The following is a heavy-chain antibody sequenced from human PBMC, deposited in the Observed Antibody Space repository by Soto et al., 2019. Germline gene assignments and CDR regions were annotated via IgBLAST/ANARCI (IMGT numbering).Heavy chain of an antibody. Sequence: SVKVSCKASGFTFSASAVQWVRQARGQRLEWIGWIVVGSGDTNYAQDFQERVTITMDMSTSTAYMQLSSLRSEDTAVYYCARKTESSSGWFYYSGMGVWGQGTTVTVS. D-gene: IGHD6-19*01. CDR3: ARKTESSSGWFYYSGMGV. CDR1: GFTFSASA. V-gene: IGHV1-58*01. J-gene: IGHJ6*02. CDR2: IVVGSGDT.